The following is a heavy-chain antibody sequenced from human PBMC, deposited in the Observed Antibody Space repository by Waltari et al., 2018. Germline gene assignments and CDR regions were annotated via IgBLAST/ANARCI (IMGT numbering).Heavy chain of an antibody. CDR2: IKSKTDGGTT. V-gene: IGHV3-15*01. CDR1: GFTFRNAW. CDR3: TAEWGATRFDP. J-gene: IGHJ5*02. D-gene: IGHD1-26*01. Sequence: EVQLVESGGGLVKPGGSLSLSCAASGFTFRNAWLSWVRQAPGKGLEWVGRIKSKTDGGTTDYAAPVKGRFTISRDDSKNTLYLQMNSLKTEDTAVYYCTAEWGATRFDPWGQGTLVTVSS.